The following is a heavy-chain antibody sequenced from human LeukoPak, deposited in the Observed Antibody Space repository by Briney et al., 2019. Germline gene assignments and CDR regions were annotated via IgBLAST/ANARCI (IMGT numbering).Heavy chain of an antibody. CDR3: ARDARGSSYMDV. CDR1: GGSISSSNW. CDR2: IHHSGST. V-gene: IGHV4-4*02. D-gene: IGHD3-10*01. Sequence: PSETLSLTCAVSGGSISSSNWWSWVRQPPGKGLEWIGKIHHSGSTNYNPSLKSRVTISVDKSKNLFSLKLSSVTAADTAAYYCARDARGSSYMDVWGQGTTVTVSS. J-gene: IGHJ6*02.